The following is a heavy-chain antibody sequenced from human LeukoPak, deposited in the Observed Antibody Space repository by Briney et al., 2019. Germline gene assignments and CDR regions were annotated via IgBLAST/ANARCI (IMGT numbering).Heavy chain of an antibody. CDR2: IYHYGRT. J-gene: IGHJ4*02. CDR3: ASGYYGDYIFDY. Sequence: SETLSLTCTVSGYSISSGYYLGWIRQPPGEGLEWIGGIYHYGRTYYNPSLKSRGTISVDTSTNQFSLKRSSVTAADTAVYYWASGYYGDYIFDYWGEGAPVTVSS. CDR1: GYSISSGYY. D-gene: IGHD4-17*01. V-gene: IGHV4-38-2*02.